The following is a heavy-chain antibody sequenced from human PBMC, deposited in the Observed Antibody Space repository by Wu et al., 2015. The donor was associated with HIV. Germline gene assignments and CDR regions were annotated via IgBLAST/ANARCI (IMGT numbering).Heavy chain of an antibody. J-gene: IGHJ3*02. Sequence: QVQLVQSGAEVKKPGSSVKVSCKSSGYTFTGYYMHWVRQAPGQGLEWMGWINPNSGGTHYAQKFQGRVTMTRDTSISTAYMDLSRLRSDDTAEYYCARGRAHIDNAFDIWGQGTMVTVSS. D-gene: IGHD2-21*01. CDR3: ARGRAHIDNAFDI. CDR2: INPNSGGT. V-gene: IGHV1-2*02. CDR1: GYTFTGYY.